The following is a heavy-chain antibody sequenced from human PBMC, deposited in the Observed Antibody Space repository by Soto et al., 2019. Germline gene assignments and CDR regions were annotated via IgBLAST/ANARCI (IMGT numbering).Heavy chain of an antibody. J-gene: IGHJ4*02. Sequence: QVQLQESGPGLVKPSETLSLTCTVSGGSISNHYWSWIRQPPGKGLEWIGYIYYNGNTNYNPPLKSRVSMSVDTSTSQISLKLSFVTAANTAVYYCTRANLLSEYWGQGTLVTVSS. D-gene: IGHD7-27*01. CDR3: TRANLLSEY. CDR1: GGSISNHY. V-gene: IGHV4-59*11. CDR2: IYYNGNT.